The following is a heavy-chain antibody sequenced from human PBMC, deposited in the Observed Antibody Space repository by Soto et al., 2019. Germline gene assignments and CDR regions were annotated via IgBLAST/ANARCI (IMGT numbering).Heavy chain of an antibody. Sequence: ASVKVSCKASGYTFTSYYMHWVRHAPGQGLEWMGIINPSGGSTSYAQKFQGRVTMTRDTSTSTVYMELSSLRSEDTAVYYCARGDIVVVPAAHLSAFDIWGQGTMVTVSS. CDR1: GYTFTSYY. CDR3: ARGDIVVVPAAHLSAFDI. J-gene: IGHJ3*02. CDR2: INPSGGST. D-gene: IGHD2-2*01. V-gene: IGHV1-46*03.